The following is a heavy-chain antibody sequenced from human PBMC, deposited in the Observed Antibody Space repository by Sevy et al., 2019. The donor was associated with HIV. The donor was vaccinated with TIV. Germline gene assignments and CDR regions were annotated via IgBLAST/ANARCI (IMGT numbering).Heavy chain of an antibody. D-gene: IGHD3-10*01. J-gene: IGHJ6*02. CDR2: LSLQGTNK. CDR3: AKHAVGGTYYIENYYYGMDV. Sequence: GGSLRLSCAVSGTNFGAFAMHWVRQAPGKGLEWLAGLSLQGTNKYYADSLKGRFNISRDNSKDILYLHMKSLRPEDTAIYYCAKHAVGGTYYIENYYYGMDVWGLGTTVTVSS. V-gene: IGHV3-30*18. CDR1: GTNFGAFA.